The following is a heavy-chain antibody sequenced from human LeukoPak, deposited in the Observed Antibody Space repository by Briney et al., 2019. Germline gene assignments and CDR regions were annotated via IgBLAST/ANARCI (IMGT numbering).Heavy chain of an antibody. CDR1: GGSISSSSYY. CDR2: IYYSGST. Sequence: SETLSLTCTVSGGSISSSSYYWGWIRQPPGKGLEWIGSIYYSGSTYYNPSLKSRVTISVDTSKNQFSLKLSSVTAADTAVYYCACLSRHQRITMVRGNADYWGQGTLVTVSS. J-gene: IGHJ4*02. D-gene: IGHD3-10*01. CDR3: ACLSRHQRITMVRGNADY. V-gene: IGHV4-39*07.